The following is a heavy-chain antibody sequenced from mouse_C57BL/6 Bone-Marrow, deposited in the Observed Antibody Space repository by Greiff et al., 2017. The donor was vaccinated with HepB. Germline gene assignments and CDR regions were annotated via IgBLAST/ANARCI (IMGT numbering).Heavy chain of an antibody. J-gene: IGHJ2*01. V-gene: IGHV14-1*01. D-gene: IGHD1-1*01. CDR3: TTRGLLRFLFDY. CDR2: IDPEDGDT. Sequence: VQLQQPGAELVKPGASVKVSCKASGYTFTSYWMHWVKQRPEQGLEWIGRIDPEDGDTEYAPKFQGKATMTADTSSNTAYLQLSSLTSEDTAVYYCTTRGLLRFLFDYWGQGTTLTVSS. CDR1: GYTFTSYW.